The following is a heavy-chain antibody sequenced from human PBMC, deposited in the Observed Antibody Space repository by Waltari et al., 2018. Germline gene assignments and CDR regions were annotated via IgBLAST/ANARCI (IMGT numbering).Heavy chain of an antibody. D-gene: IGHD3-10*01. J-gene: IGHJ3*01. CDR3: AAALGGGISASRPFHF. V-gene: IGHV1-69-2*01. CDR1: GDTFTDNY. CDR2: LDPEDGQA. Sequence: EVQLLQSGAEVKKPGTPVKISCKVSGDTFTDNYIHWIQQAPGKGLQWMGLLDPEDGQALYAEKFQGRVTMPADTSIHTAYMELTSLTSEDTAFYYCAAALGGGISASRPFHFWGQGTMITVSS.